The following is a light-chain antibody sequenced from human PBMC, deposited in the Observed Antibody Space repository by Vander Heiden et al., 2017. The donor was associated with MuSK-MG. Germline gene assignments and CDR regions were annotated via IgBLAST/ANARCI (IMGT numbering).Light chain of an antibody. J-gene: IGLJ1*01. CDR1: SSDIGAYDY. Sequence: QSALTQPASVSGSPGQSITISCTGSSSDIGAYDYVSWYRQHPGKAPKLMIYDVSNRPSGVSTRFSGAKSGNTASLTISGLQAEDEADYYCSSGIRSLVFGAGTKVTVL. CDR3: SSGIRSLV. V-gene: IGLV2-14*03. CDR2: DVS.